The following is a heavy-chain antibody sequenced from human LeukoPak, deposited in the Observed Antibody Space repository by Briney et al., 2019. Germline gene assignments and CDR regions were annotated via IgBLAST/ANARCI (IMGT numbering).Heavy chain of an antibody. Sequence: GGSLRLSCAASGYTFSSHDMNWVRQAPGKGLEWVSYISTSSSSIYYADSVKGRFTISRDNAKNPLYLQMNSLRDEDTAVYYCARSFDFWGQGTLVTVSS. CDR1: GYTFSSHD. V-gene: IGHV3-48*02. CDR3: ARSFDF. CDR2: ISTSSSSI. J-gene: IGHJ4*02.